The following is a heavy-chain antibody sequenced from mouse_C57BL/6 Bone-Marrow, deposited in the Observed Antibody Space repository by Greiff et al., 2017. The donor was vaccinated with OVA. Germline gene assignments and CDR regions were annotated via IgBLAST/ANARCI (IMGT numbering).Heavy chain of an antibody. CDR1: GYSFTGYY. V-gene: IGHV1-42*01. J-gene: IGHJ2*01. D-gene: IGHD1-1*01. Sequence: VQLQHSGPELVKPGASVKISCKASGYSFTGYYMNWVKQSPEKSLEWIGELNPSTGGTTYNQKFKAKATLTVDNSSSTAYMQLKSLTSEDSAVYYCARYGGSSYEDYFDYWGQGTTLTVSS. CDR2: LNPSTGGT. CDR3: ARYGGSSYEDYFDY.